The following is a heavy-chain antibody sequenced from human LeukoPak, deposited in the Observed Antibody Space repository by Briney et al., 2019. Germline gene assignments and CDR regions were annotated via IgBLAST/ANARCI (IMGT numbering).Heavy chain of an antibody. CDR1: GGSISSSSYY. CDR3: WGYDFWSGYYRGY. Sequence: SETLSLTCTVSGGSISSSSYYWGWIRQPPGKGLEWIGSIYYSGSTYYNPSLKSRVTISVDTSKNQFSLKLSSVTAADTAVYYCWGYDFWSGYYRGYWGQGTLVTVSS. D-gene: IGHD3-3*01. CDR2: IYYSGST. V-gene: IGHV4-39*07. J-gene: IGHJ4*02.